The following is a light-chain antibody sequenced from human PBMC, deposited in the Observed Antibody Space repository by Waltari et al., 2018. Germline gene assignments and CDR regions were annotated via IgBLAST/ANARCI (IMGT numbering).Light chain of an antibody. Sequence: EIVLTQSPGTLSLSPGERATLSCRASQSISTSYLAWFQQQPGQAPRLLMYGASTRVIGIPDRFGGSGSGTDFTLTISRLEPEDFAVYYCQQYGDSRTFGQGTKVE. CDR2: GAS. CDR1: QSISTSY. V-gene: IGKV3-20*01. CDR3: QQYGDSRT. J-gene: IGKJ1*01.